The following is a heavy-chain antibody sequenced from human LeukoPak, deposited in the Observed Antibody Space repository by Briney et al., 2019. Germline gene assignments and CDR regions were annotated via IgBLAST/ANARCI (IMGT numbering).Heavy chain of an antibody. J-gene: IGHJ4*02. CDR3: VKGLDYSSSQMDS. D-gene: IGHD6-6*01. V-gene: IGHV3-64*05. CDR2: INTNGANT. Sequence: GGALRLSCSASGFTFKSCAMHWVRQAPGKGREYVSSINTNGANTYYADSVKGRFTISRDNSRNTVYVQMNSLTPEDTAVYYCVKGLDYSSSQMDSWGQGTLVTVSS. CDR1: GFTFKSCA.